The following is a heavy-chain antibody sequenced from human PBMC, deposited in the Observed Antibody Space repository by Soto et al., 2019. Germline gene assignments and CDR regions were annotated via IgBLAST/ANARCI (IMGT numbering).Heavy chain of an antibody. CDR1: GYTFGGYA. V-gene: IGHV3-49*04. D-gene: IGHD2-2*01. CDR2: IRSKAYGGTT. Sequence: SLRLSCTASGYTFGGYAMSWVRQAPGKGLEWVGFIRSKAYGGTTEYAASVKGRFTISRDDSKSIAYLQMNSLKTEDTAVYYCTGGGDIVVVPAAMDGYNYVDAFDIWGQGTMVTVSS. CDR3: TGGGDIVVVPAAMDGYNYVDAFDI. J-gene: IGHJ3*02.